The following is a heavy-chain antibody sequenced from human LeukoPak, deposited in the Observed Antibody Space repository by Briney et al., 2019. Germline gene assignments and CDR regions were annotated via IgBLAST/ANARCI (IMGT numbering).Heavy chain of an antibody. V-gene: IGHV3-30*03. Sequence: GGSLRLSCAPSGFTFSRHGMHWVRQAPGKGLEWVAIISNDGSRKYYAHSVEGRFTISRDNAKNSLYLQMSNLRAEDTAVYFCARGGGLDVWGQGATVTVSS. D-gene: IGHD3-16*01. CDR1: GFTFSRHG. CDR2: ISNDGSRK. J-gene: IGHJ6*02. CDR3: ARGGGLDV.